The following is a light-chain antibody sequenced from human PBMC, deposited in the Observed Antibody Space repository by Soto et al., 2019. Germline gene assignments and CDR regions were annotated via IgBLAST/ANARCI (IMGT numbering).Light chain of an antibody. J-gene: IGKJ1*01. Sequence: DIQMTQSPSSLSASVGDSVTITWRASQGIINYLAWFQQKPGKVPKLLIYTASTLRSGVSSRFSGSGSGTDFTLTISSLQPEDVATYYCQKYNRAPRTFGQGTKVEI. CDR1: QGIINY. V-gene: IGKV1-27*01. CDR3: QKYNRAPRT. CDR2: TAS.